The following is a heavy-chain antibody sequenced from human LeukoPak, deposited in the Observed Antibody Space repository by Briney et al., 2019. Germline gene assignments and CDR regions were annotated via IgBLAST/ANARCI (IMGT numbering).Heavy chain of an antibody. CDR1: GFTFSTYA. CDR3: ARSAVGTSCCTAVDY. D-gene: IGHD1-26*01. J-gene: IGHJ4*02. Sequence: GGSLRLSCAASGFTFSTYAMTWVRQAPGKWLEWVSGISTSGDRTYYADSVKGRFAISRDNSKNTLYLQMNSLRAEDTAEYYCARSAVGTSCCTAVDYWGQGTMVTVSS. V-gene: IGHV3-23*01. CDR2: ISTSGDRT.